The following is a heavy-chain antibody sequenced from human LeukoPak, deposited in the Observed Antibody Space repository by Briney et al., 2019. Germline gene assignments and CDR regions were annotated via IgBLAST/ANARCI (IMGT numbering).Heavy chain of an antibody. CDR2: INPNSGGT. D-gene: IGHD6-6*01. V-gene: IGHV1-2*02. CDR3: ASSQSSSSGLGYGYFQH. Sequence: GASVKVSCKASGYTFTGYYMYWVRQAPGQGLEWMGWINPNSGGTNYAQKFQGRVTMTRDTSISTAYMELSRLTSDDTAVYYCASSQSSSSGLGYGYFQHWGQGTLVTVSS. CDR1: GYTFTGYY. J-gene: IGHJ1*01.